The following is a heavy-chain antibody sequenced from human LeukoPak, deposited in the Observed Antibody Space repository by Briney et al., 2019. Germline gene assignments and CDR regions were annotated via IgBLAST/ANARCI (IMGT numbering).Heavy chain of an antibody. CDR1: GGSINSGRYY. V-gene: IGHV4-61*09. CDR2: ISTSGRT. J-gene: IGHJ4*02. Sequence: SETLSLTCTVSGGSINSGRYYWSWIRQPAGRGLEWIGHISTSGRTSYSPSLKSRVTISVDTSKNQFSLKMSSVSAADTAVYYCARGPTMITFGGVIVIRRYYFDYWGQGTLVTVSS. D-gene: IGHD3-16*02. CDR3: ARGPTMITFGGVIVIRRYYFDY.